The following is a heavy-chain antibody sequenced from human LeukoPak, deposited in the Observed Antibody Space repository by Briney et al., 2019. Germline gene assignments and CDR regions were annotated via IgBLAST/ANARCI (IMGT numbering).Heavy chain of an antibody. Sequence: ASVKVSCKASGYTFTSYGISWVRQAPGQGLEWMGWISAYNGNTNYAQKLQGRVTMTTDTSTSTAYMELRSLRSDDTAVYYCARDGIAAAASYYYYGMDVWGQGTTVTVSS. V-gene: IGHV1-18*01. CDR1: GYTFTSYG. J-gene: IGHJ6*02. D-gene: IGHD6-13*01. CDR3: ARDGIAAAASYYYYGMDV. CDR2: ISAYNGNT.